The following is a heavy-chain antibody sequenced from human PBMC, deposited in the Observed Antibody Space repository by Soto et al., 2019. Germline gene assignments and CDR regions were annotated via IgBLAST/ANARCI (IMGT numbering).Heavy chain of an antibody. J-gene: IGHJ3*02. D-gene: IGHD6-19*01. Sequence: QVQLVQSGAEVKKPGASVKISCTASGYTVTTHYMHWVRQAPGRGLERQGAINPGSGAAKYTQTFQARLTMTRNTSTNAAYREMSALRSEDAAVFYCARGVEVGVAGGAAFDRWGPGTMVTVSS. CDR3: ARGVEVGVAGGAAFDR. V-gene: IGHV1-46*01. CDR2: INPGSGAA. CDR1: GYTVTTHY.